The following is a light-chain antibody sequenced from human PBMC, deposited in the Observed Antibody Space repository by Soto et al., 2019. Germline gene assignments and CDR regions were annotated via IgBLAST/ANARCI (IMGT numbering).Light chain of an antibody. Sequence: QSALTQPRSVSGSPGQSVTISCTGTSSDVGGYNYVSWYQQHPGKAPKLMIYDVSKRPSGVPDRFSGSKSGNTASLTISGLQAEDEADYYCCSYAGSYVFGGGTKLT. V-gene: IGLV2-11*01. CDR2: DVS. J-gene: IGLJ2*01. CDR1: SSDVGGYNY. CDR3: CSYAGSYV.